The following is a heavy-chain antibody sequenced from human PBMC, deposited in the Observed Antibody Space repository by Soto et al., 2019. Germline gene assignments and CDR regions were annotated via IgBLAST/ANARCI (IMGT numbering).Heavy chain of an antibody. V-gene: IGHV1-69*01. Sequence: QVQLVQSGAEVKKPGSSVKVSCKASGDTFSSYAINWVRQAPGQGLEWMGGIIPMFGTANYAQKFKGRVTITAGARTSTVYMELSSLRSEDTAVYYCARVGPAHYYDSSGYYSPLDYWGQGTLVTVSS. CDR3: ARVGPAHYYDSSGYYSPLDY. CDR2: IIPMFGTA. J-gene: IGHJ4*02. CDR1: GDTFSSYA. D-gene: IGHD3-22*01.